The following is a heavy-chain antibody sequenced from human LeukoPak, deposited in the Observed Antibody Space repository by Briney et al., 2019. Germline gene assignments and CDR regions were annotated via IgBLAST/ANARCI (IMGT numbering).Heavy chain of an antibody. Sequence: ASVKVSYKASGYRFTSYGISWVRQAPGQRLEWMGWISAYNGNTNYAQKLQGRVTMTTDTSTSTAYMELRSLRSDDTAVYYCARGGDGDILTGLVFDYWGQGTLVTVSS. V-gene: IGHV1-18*01. CDR3: ARGGDGDILTGLVFDY. J-gene: IGHJ4*02. CDR1: GYRFTSYG. D-gene: IGHD3-9*01. CDR2: ISAYNGNT.